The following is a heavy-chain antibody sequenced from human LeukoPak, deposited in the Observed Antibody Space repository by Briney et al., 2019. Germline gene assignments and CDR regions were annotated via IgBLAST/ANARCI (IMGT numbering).Heavy chain of an antibody. CDR3: ASYTPVPGTRGLQY. Sequence: PGGSLRLSCTASGFTFSTYHMSWVRQAPGKGLEWLSYISPTATAMAYADSVKGRFTISRDNAKNSLYLQMNSLRVEDTAVYYCASYTPVPGTRGLQYWGQGALVTVSS. J-gene: IGHJ4*02. D-gene: IGHD6-19*01. V-gene: IGHV3-48*04. CDR1: GFTFSTYH. CDR2: ISPTATAM.